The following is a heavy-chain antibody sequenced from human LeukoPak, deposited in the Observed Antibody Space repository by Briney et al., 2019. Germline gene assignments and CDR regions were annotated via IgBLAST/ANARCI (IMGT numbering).Heavy chain of an antibody. D-gene: IGHD3-3*01. CDR3: ARLYDFWSGSNWFDP. CDR2: IYTSGST. CDR1: GGSISSYY. Sequence: SETLSLTCTVSGGSISSYYWSWVRQPPGKGLEWIGYIYTSGSTNYNPSLKSRVTISVDTSKNQFSLKLSSVTAADTAVYYCARLYDFWSGSNWFDPWGQGTLVTVSS. J-gene: IGHJ5*02. V-gene: IGHV4-4*09.